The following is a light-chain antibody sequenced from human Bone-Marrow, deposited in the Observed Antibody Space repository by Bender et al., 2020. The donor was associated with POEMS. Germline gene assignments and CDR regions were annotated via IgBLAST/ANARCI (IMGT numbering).Light chain of an antibody. J-gene: IGLJ1*01. CDR1: SSDVGSYNL. V-gene: IGLV2-14*02. CDR3: SSYTGSATYV. Sequence: QSALTQPASVSGSPGQSITISCTGTSSDVGSYNLVSWYQQHPGKAPKLMIYDVSKRPSGVPDRFSGSKSGNTASLTVSGLQAEDEADYYCSSYTGSATYVFGTGTKVTVL. CDR2: DVS.